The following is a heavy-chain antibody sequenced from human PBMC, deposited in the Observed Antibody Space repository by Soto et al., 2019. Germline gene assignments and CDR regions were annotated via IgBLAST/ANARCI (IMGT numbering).Heavy chain of an antibody. CDR2: IHYSGST. V-gene: IGHV4-59*02. CDR1: GGSVSGSY. J-gene: IGHJ4*02. Sequence: PSETLALACTVSGGSVSGSYGGWIRQTPGKVLEWVGYIHYSGSTNYNPSLKSRVTMSVDSAKNQFSLQLSSVTAADTAVYFCTKYRRTDAEGYSFDYWGQGALVTVSS. D-gene: IGHD2-15*01. CDR3: TKYRRTDAEGYSFDY.